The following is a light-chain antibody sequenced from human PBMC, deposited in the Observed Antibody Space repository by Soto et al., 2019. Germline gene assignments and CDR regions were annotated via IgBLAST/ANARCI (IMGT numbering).Light chain of an antibody. Sequence: EIVMTQSPGTLSLSPGERATLSCRASQSVTNNQLAWFRQKPGQAPRLLIYDASNRATGIPARFSGSGSGTDFTLTISSLEPEDFAVYYCQQRSNWPPITFGQGTRLEIK. CDR1: QSVTNN. CDR2: DAS. V-gene: IGKV3-11*01. CDR3: QQRSNWPPIT. J-gene: IGKJ5*01.